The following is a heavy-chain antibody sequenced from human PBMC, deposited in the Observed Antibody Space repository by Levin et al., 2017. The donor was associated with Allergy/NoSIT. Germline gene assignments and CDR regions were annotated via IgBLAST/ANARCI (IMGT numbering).Heavy chain of an antibody. CDR2: ISDSGGST. J-gene: IGHJ4*02. V-gene: IGHV3-23*01. CDR1: GFTFSNYA. CDR3: AKDLSLGYCTGGSCYSVPHFDY. D-gene: IGHD2-15*01. Sequence: LAGGSLRLSCAASGFTFSNYAMTWVRQAPGKGLEWVSTISDSGGSTYYADSVKGRFTISRDNSKKTLYLQINSPRAEDTAVYYCAKDLSLGYCTGGSCYSVPHFDYWGLGTLVTVSS.